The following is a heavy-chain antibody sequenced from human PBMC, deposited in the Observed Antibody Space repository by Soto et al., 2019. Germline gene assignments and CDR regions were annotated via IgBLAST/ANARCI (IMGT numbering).Heavy chain of an antibody. J-gene: IGHJ4*02. D-gene: IGHD1-1*01. Sequence: PGGSLRLSCAASGFTFSNAWMNWVRQAPGKGLEWVGRIKSKTDGGTTDYAAPVKGRFTISRDDSKNTLYLQMNSLKTEDTAVYYCTTDWVERQLGLHWWGQGTLVTVSS. V-gene: IGHV3-15*07. CDR3: TTDWVERQLGLHW. CDR1: GFTFSNAW. CDR2: IKSKTDGGTT.